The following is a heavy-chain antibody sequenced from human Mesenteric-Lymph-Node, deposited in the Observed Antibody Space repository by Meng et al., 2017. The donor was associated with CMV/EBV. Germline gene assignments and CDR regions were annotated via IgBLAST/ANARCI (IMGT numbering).Heavy chain of an antibody. Sequence: GESLKISCAASGFTFSSYAMSWVRQAPGKGLEWVSAISGSGGSTYYADSVKGRFTISRDNSKNTLYLQMNSLRAEDTAVYYCAKGGDFWSGDSPNWGQGTLVTVSS. CDR3: AKGGDFWSGDSPN. V-gene: IGHV3-23*01. J-gene: IGHJ4*02. CDR2: ISGSGGST. D-gene: IGHD3-3*01. CDR1: GFTFSSYA.